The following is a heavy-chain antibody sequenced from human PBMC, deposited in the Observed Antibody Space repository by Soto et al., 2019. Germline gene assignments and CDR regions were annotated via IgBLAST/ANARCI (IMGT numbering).Heavy chain of an antibody. V-gene: IGHV1-46*02. D-gene: IGHD1-26*01. J-gene: IGHJ5*02. Sequence: ASVKVCCKASGYTLNSYYIHWVRQAPGQGLEWMGIINPSGGSTSYAQKFQGRVTMTRDTSTSTVYMELSSLRSEDTAVYYCARSSSGTAGWFDPWGQGTLVTVSS. CDR3: ARSSSGTAGWFDP. CDR2: INPSGGST. CDR1: GYTLNSYY.